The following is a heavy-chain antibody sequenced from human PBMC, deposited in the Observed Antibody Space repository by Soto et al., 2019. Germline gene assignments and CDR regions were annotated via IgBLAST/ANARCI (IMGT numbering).Heavy chain of an antibody. J-gene: IGHJ4*02. V-gene: IGHV4-30-4*01. CDR3: ARIVATIAGAFDY. Sequence: ASETLSLTCTVSGGPISSGDYYWSWIRQPPGKGLEWIGYIYYSGSTYYNPSLKSRVTISVDTSKNQFSLKLSSVTAADTAVYYCARIVATIAGAFDYWGQGTLVTVSS. D-gene: IGHD5-12*01. CDR2: IYYSGST. CDR1: GGPISSGDYY.